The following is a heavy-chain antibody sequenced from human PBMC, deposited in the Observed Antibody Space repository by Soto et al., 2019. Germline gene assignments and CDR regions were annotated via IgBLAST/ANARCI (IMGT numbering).Heavy chain of an antibody. D-gene: IGHD2-2*01. CDR3: ATRTASDCSSTSCYAGY. CDR1: GGTFSSYA. J-gene: IGHJ4*02. Sequence: GASVKVSCKASGGTFSSYAISWVRQAPGQGLEWMGGIIPIFGTANYAQKFQGRVTITEDESTSTAYMELSSLRSEDTAVYYCATRTASDCSSTSCYAGYWGQGTLVTVSS. V-gene: IGHV1-69*13. CDR2: IIPIFGTA.